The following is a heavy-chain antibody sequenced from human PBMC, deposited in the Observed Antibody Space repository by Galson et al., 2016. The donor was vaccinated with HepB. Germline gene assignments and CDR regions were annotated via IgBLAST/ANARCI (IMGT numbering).Heavy chain of an antibody. J-gene: IGHJ6*02. D-gene: IGHD3-3*01. CDR1: GYTFTHYS. CDR2: SSAYNGNK. V-gene: IGHV1-18*01. CDR3: ARDRRVALFGMDV. Sequence: SVKVSCKASGYTFTHYSITWVRQAPGQGLEWMGWSSAYNGNKKYAQKFQGRVIMTTDTSTSTEYMELRSLRPDDTAVYYCARDRRVALFGMDVWGQGTTVTVPS.